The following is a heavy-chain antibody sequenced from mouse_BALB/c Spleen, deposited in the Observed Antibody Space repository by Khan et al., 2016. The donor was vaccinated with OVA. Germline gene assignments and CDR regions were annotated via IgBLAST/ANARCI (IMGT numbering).Heavy chain of an antibody. J-gene: IGHJ3*01. CDR2: IDPSNGGT. D-gene: IGHD2-12*01. CDR3: ARGGYEAFAY. CDR1: GYSFTDYS. V-gene: IGHV1S135*01. Sequence: VQLQQSGPELVKPGASVKVSCKASGYSFTDYSLYWVKQSHGQSLEWIGYIDPSNGGTYYNQKFKGKATLTVDKSSSTAFMHLNSLTSEASAVXYCARGGYEAFAYWGQGTLVTVSA.